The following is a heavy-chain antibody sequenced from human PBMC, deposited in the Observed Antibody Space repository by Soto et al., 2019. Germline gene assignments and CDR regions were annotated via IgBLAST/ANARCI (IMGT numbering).Heavy chain of an antibody. D-gene: IGHD2-2*01. V-gene: IGHV4-59*11. J-gene: IGHJ6*01. CDR1: DGNIINLG. Sequence: YTVADGNIINLGGSCISKKTGKGLEWIGYIHYSGSTKSNPSLKSRVTISVDTSRNQVSLKLSSVTAADSAVYFCARARYHLLHPYDYGMAVLRQGSTVTVTS. CDR2: IHYSGST. CDR3: ARARYHLLHPYDYGMAV.